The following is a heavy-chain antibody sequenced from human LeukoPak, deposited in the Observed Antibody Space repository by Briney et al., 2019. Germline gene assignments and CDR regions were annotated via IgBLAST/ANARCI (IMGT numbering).Heavy chain of an antibody. V-gene: IGHV4-34*01. D-gene: IGHD3-16*02. J-gene: IGHJ4*02. CDR2: INHSGST. CDR3: ARARRVYDYVWGSYRLSYFDY. Sequence: PSETLSLTCAVDGGSFSGYYWSWTRQPPGKGLEWIGEINHSGSTNYNPSLRSRVTISVDTSKNQFSLKLSSVTAADTAVYYCARARRVYDYVWGSYRLSYFDYWGQGTLVTVSS. CDR1: GGSFSGYY.